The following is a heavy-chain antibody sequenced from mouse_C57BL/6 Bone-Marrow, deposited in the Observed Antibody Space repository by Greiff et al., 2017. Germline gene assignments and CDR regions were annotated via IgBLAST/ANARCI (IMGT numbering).Heavy chain of an antibody. CDR2: IHPNSGST. V-gene: IGHV1-64*01. J-gene: IGHJ2*01. D-gene: IGHD2-5*01. CDR1: GYTFTSYW. Sequence: QVHVKQPGAELVKPGASVKLSCKASGYTFTSYWMHWVKQRPGQGLEWIGMIHPNSGSTNYNEKFKSKATLTVDKSSSTAYMQLSSLTSEDSAVYYCARDYSKGSYFDYWGQGTTLTVSS. CDR3: ARDYSKGSYFDY.